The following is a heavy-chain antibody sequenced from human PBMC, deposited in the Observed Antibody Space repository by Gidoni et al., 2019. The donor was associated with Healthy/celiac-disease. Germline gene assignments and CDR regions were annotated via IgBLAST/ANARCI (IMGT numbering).Heavy chain of an antibody. J-gene: IGHJ3*02. Sequence: QVQLVQSGAEVKKPGSSVKVSCKASGGTFSSYAISWVRQAPGQGLEWMGGIIPIFGTANYAQKCQGRVTITADESTSTAYMELSSLRSEDTAVYYCARGGYSSSSGPRGPVYDIWGQGTMVTVSS. CDR1: GGTFSSYA. CDR3: ARGGYSSSSGPRGPVYDI. CDR2: IIPIFGTA. V-gene: IGHV1-69*01. D-gene: IGHD6-6*01.